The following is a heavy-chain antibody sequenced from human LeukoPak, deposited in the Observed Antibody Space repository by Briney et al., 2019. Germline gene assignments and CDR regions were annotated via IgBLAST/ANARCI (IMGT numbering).Heavy chain of an antibody. CDR3: ARADYDILTGYYRDYYYYGMDV. CDR2: ISSSSSYI. CDR1: GFTFSRYS. J-gene: IGHJ6*02. V-gene: IGHV3-21*01. D-gene: IGHD3-9*01. Sequence: PGGSLRLSCAASGFTFSRYSMNWVRKSPGKGLEWVSSISSSSSYIYYSDSVKGRFTISRDNAKNSLYLQMNSLRAEDTAVYYCARADYDILTGYYRDYYYYGMDVWGQGTTVTVSS.